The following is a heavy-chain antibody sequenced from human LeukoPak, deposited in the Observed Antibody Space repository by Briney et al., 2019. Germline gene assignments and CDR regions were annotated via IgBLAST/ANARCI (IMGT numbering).Heavy chain of an antibody. CDR1: GFTFSDHY. V-gene: IGHV3-72*01. CDR3: VRVGTTHYLDY. CDR2: ARKKANSYST. D-gene: IGHD4-17*01. Sequence: PGGSLRLSCAASGFTFSDHYMDWVRQAPGKGLEWVGLARKKANSYSTEYAPSVKGRFTISRDDSKNALYLQMDSLKTEDTAVYYCVRVGTTHYLDYWGQGTLVTVSS. J-gene: IGHJ4*02.